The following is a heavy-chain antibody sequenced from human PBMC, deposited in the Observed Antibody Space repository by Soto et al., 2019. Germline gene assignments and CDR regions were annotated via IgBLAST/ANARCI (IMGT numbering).Heavy chain of an antibody. CDR2: IYYSGST. CDR1: GGSISSSSYY. CDR3: ARLGSGYDIWTGHFSGQYNWFDP. Sequence: SETLSLTCTVSGGSISSSSYYWGWIRQPPGKGLEWIGSIYYSGSTYYNPSLKSRVTISVDTSKNQFSLKLSSVTAADTAVYYCARLGSGYDIWTGHFSGQYNWFDPRGQGTLVTVSS. J-gene: IGHJ5*02. V-gene: IGHV4-39*01. D-gene: IGHD3-9*01.